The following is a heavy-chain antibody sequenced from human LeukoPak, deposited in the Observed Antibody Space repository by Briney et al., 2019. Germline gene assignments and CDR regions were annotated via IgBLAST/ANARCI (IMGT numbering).Heavy chain of an antibody. J-gene: IGHJ5*02. Sequence: SETLSLTCAVYGGSFSGYYWSWIRQPPGKGLEWIGEINHSGSTNYNPSLKSRVTISVDTSKNQFSLKLSSVTAADTAVYYCARPYSSGWWAHPAFDPWGQGTLVTVSS. V-gene: IGHV4-34*01. CDR3: ARPYSSGWWAHPAFDP. CDR1: GGSFSGYY. CDR2: INHSGST. D-gene: IGHD6-19*01.